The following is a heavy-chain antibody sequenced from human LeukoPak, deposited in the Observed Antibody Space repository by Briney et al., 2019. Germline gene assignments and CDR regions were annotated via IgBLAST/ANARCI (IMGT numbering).Heavy chain of an antibody. Sequence: SVKVSCKASGGTFISYAISWVRQAPGQGLEWMGGIIPIFGTANYAQKFQGRVTITADESTSTAYMELSSLRSEDTAVYYCARSLYYYDSSGYVWGQGTLVTVSS. CDR1: GGTFISYA. J-gene: IGHJ4*02. D-gene: IGHD3-22*01. V-gene: IGHV1-69*13. CDR2: IIPIFGTA. CDR3: ARSLYYYDSSGYV.